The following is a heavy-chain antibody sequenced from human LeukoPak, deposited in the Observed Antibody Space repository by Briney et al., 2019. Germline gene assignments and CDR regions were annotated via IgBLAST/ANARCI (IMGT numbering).Heavy chain of an antibody. CDR2: ISAYNGNT. J-gene: IGHJ6*02. V-gene: IGHV1-18*01. Sequence: ASVKVSCKASGYTFTSHGISWVRQAPGQGLEWMGWISAYNGNTNYAQKLQGRVTMTTDTSTSTAYMELRSLRSDDTAVYYCARVHSNYYYYGMDVWGQGTTVTVSS. D-gene: IGHD4-11*01. CDR1: GYTFTSHG. CDR3: ARVHSNYYYYGMDV.